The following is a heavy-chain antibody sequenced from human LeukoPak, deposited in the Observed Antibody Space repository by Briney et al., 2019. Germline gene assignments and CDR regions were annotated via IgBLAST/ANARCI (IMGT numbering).Heavy chain of an antibody. V-gene: IGHV3-30*18. CDR1: GFTFSSYG. CDR3: AKDPGGSSCYPDAFDI. Sequence: GRSLRLSCAASGFTFSSYGMHWVRQAPGKGLEWVAVISYDGSNKYYADSVKGRFTISRDNSKNTLYLQMNSLRAEDTAVYYCAKDPGGSSCYPDAFDIWGQGTMVTVSS. CDR2: ISYDGSNK. D-gene: IGHD3-22*01. J-gene: IGHJ3*02.